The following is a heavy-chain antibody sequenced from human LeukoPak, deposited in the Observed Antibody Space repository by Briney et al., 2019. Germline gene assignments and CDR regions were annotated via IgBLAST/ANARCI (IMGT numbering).Heavy chain of an antibody. CDR1: GFTFSTYA. V-gene: IGHV3-23*01. D-gene: IGHD3-3*01. CDR2: ISGGGDK. J-gene: IGHJ5*02. CDR3: ATSTGIFGVARGNWFDP. Sequence: GGSLRLSCAASGFTFSTYAMSWVRQAPGKGLEWVTTISGGGDKQYADHVKGRFTVSRDDSKNTLYLQMNSLRAEDTALYYCATSTGIFGVARGNWFDPWGQGTLVTVSS.